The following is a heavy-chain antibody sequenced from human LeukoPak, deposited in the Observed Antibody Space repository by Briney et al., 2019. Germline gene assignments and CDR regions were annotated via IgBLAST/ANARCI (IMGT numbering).Heavy chain of an antibody. J-gene: IGHJ6*02. D-gene: IGHD4-17*01. CDR2: ISGSGGST. CDR1: GFTFSSYA. V-gene: IGHV3-23*01. Sequence: GGSLRLSCAASGFTFSSYAMSWVRQAPGKGLEWVSAISGSGGSTYYADSVEGRFTISRDNSKNTLYLQMNSLRAEDTAVYYCAKDLPPDYGDYEYYYYYYGMDVWGQGTTVTVSS. CDR3: AKDLPPDYGDYEYYYYYYGMDV.